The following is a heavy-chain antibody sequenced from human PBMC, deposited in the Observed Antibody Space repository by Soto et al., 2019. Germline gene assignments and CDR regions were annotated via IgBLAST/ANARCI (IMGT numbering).Heavy chain of an antibody. CDR1: GFTFSSYG. D-gene: IGHD3-16*02. CDR2: ISYDGSNK. Sequence: QVQLVESGGGVVQPGRSLRLSCAASGFTFSSYGMHWVRQAPGKGLXWVXXISYDGSNKYYADSVKGRFTISRDNSKXXLXXXXXXXXXXXXXXXXXXXXXXXXXXXXXXRYXDYWGQGTLVTVSS. V-gene: IGHV3-30*03. J-gene: IGHJ4*02. CDR3: XXXXXXXXXXXXXRYXDY.